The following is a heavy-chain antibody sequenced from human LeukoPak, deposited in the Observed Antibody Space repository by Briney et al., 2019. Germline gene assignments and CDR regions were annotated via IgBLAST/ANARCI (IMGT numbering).Heavy chain of an antibody. J-gene: IGHJ4*02. CDR1: GFTFNNYA. CDR3: AKGPLRGTAAAIDY. Sequence: GRSLRLSCAASGFTFNNYAMHWVRQAPGKGLEWVAVISYDGRNIHYPDSVKGRFTISRDISTDTLWLQMDSLRTEDTAVYYCAKGPLRGTAAAIDYWGQGTLVTVSS. D-gene: IGHD2-2*01. CDR2: ISYDGRNI. V-gene: IGHV3-30*04.